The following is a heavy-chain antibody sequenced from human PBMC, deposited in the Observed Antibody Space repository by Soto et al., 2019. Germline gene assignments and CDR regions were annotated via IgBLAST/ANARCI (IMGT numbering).Heavy chain of an antibody. D-gene: IGHD5-12*01. J-gene: IGHJ4*02. CDR3: ARDRDGYNGAFYY. V-gene: IGHV1-46*03. Sequence: ASVKVSCKASGYTFSNYYMHWVRQAPGQGLEWMGIINPSGGSTSYGQKFQGRVTMTRDTSTSTVYMELSTLRSEDTAVYYCARDRDGYNGAFYYWGQGTLVTVSS. CDR2: INPSGGST. CDR1: GYTFSNYY.